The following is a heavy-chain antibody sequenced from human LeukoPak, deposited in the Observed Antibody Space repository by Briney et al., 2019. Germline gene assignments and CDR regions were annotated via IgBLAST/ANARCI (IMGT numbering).Heavy chain of an antibody. J-gene: IGHJ5*02. CDR1: GGSISSYY. V-gene: IGHV4-34*01. CDR2: INHSGST. Sequence: PSETLSLTCTVSGGSISSYYWSWIRQPPGKGLEWIGEINHSGSTNYHPSLKSRVTISVDTSKNQFSLKLSSVTAADTAVYYCARGLNVAAAGTGFWFDPWGQGTLVTVSS. D-gene: IGHD6-13*01. CDR3: ARGLNVAAAGTGFWFDP.